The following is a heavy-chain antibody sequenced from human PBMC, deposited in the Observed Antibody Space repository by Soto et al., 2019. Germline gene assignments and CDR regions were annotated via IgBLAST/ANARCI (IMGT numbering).Heavy chain of an antibody. J-gene: IGHJ4*02. CDR3: ANGQWLLGY. Sequence: ESGGGVVQPGRSMRLSCAASGFTFSSYGMHWVRQAPGKGLEWVAVISYDGSNKYYADSVKGRFTISRDNYKNTLYLQMNSLRAEDTAVYYCANGQWLLGYWGQGTLVTVSS. V-gene: IGHV3-30*18. D-gene: IGHD6-19*01. CDR1: GFTFSSYG. CDR2: ISYDGSNK.